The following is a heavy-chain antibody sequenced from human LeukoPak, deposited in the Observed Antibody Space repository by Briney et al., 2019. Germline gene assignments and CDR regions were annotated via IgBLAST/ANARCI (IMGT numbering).Heavy chain of an antibody. V-gene: IGHV5-51*01. Sequence: GESLKISCKGSGYSFTSYWIGWVRQMPGKGLEWVGIIYPGDSDTRYSPSFQGQVTISADKSISTAYLQWSSLKASDTAMYYCARRKGFWSGYYGGDWFDPWGQGTLVTVSS. CDR1: GYSFTSYW. CDR2: IYPGDSDT. CDR3: ARRKGFWSGYYGGDWFDP. J-gene: IGHJ5*02. D-gene: IGHD3-3*01.